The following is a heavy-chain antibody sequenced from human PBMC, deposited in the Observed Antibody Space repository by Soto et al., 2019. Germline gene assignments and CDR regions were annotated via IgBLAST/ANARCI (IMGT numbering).Heavy chain of an antibody. J-gene: IGHJ6*02. CDR3: TTGSVEGV. CDR2: IKRKIDGEAT. CDR1: GFSFSNAW. V-gene: IGHV3-15*07. D-gene: IGHD2-15*01. Sequence: EVQLVESGGGLVKPGGSLRLSCAASGFSFSNAWMNWVRQAPGKGLEWVGRIKRKIDGEATDYAGPVKGRFTVFRDYSKSALYLQINSLKGDDTAVDYCTTGSVEGVWGQGTTVTVS.